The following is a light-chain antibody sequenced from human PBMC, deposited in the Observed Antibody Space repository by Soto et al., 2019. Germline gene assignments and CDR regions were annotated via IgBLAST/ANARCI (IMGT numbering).Light chain of an antibody. J-gene: IGKJ1*01. V-gene: IGKV1-5*01. CDR1: QDISNY. CDR2: DAS. Sequence: DIQMTQSPSSLSASVVDRVTITCQASQDISNYLNWYQQKPGKAPKLLIYDASSLESGVPSRFSGSGSGTEFTLTISSLQPDDFATYYCQQYNSYWTFGQGTKVDIK. CDR3: QQYNSYWT.